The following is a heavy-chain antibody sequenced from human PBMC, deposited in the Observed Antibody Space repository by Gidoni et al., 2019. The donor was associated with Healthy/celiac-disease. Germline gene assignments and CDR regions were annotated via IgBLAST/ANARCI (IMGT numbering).Heavy chain of an antibody. V-gene: IGHV3-23*01. CDR1: GFTFSSYA. CDR2: ISGSGGST. J-gene: IGHJ4*02. Sequence: EVQLLESGGGLVQPGGSLRPPCAASGFTFSSYAMSWVRQAPGKGLEWVSAISGSGGSTYYADSVKGRFTISRDNSKNTLYLQMNSLRAEDTAVYHCAKGGDGSGSYYNARGYYFDYWGQGTLVTVSS. CDR3: AKGGDGSGSYYNARGYYFDY. D-gene: IGHD3-10*01.